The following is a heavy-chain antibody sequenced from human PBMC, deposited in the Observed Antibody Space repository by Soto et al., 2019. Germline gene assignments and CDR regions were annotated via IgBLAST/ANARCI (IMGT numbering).Heavy chain of an antibody. CDR1: GGTFSSYA. CDR2: IIPIFGTA. J-gene: IGHJ6*02. D-gene: IGHD6-6*01. V-gene: IGHV1-69*12. Sequence: QVQLVQSGAEVKKPGSSVKVSCKASGGTFSSYAISWVRQAPGQGLEWMGGIIPIFGTANYAQKFQGRVTITADESTSTAYMALSSLRSEDTAVYYCAGEYSSSSDYYYYGMDVWGQGTTVTVSS. CDR3: AGEYSSSSDYYYYGMDV.